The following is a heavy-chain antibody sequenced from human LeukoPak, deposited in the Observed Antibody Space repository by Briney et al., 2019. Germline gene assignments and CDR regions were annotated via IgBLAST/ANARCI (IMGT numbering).Heavy chain of an antibody. J-gene: IGHJ6*03. CDR3: ARDRGDSSSWYDYYYYYMDV. V-gene: IGHV3-21*01. D-gene: IGHD6-13*01. CDR1: GFTFSRYS. Sequence: GGSLRLSCAASGFTFSRYSMNWVRQAPGKGLEWVSSISSSSSYIYYADSVKGRFTISRDNAKNSLYLQMNSLRAEDTAVYYCARDRGDSSSWYDYYYYYMDVWGKGTTVTVSS. CDR2: ISSSSSYI.